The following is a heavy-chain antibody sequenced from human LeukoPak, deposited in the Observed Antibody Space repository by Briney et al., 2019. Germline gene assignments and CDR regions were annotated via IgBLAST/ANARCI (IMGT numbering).Heavy chain of an antibody. Sequence: GGSLRLSCAASGFTFSSYAMSWVRQAPGKGLEWVSAISGSGGSTYYADSVKGRFTISRDNAKNSLYLQMNSLRAEDTAVYYCARFSSGWYYFDYWGQGTLVTVSS. CDR1: GFTFSSYA. D-gene: IGHD6-19*01. J-gene: IGHJ4*02. V-gene: IGHV3-23*01. CDR3: ARFSSGWYYFDY. CDR2: ISGSGGST.